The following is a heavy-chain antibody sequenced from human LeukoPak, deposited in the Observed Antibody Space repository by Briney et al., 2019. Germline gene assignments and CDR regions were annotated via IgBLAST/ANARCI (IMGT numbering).Heavy chain of an antibody. J-gene: IGHJ6*02. V-gene: IGHV3-74*01. CDR3: ARDAYGSESFHQYYGMDA. CDR1: GFTFSSYA. Sequence: GGSLRLSCAASGFTFSSYAMHWVRQAPGKGLVWVSRVKSDGSSTSYADSVKGRFTISRDNARNTLYLQMNSLRAEDTAVYYCARDAYGSESFHQYYGMDAWGQGTTVTVSS. CDR2: VKSDGSST. D-gene: IGHD3-10*01.